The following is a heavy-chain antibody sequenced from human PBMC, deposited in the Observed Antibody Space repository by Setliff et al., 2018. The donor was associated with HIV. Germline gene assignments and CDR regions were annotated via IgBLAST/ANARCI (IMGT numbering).Heavy chain of an antibody. J-gene: IGHJ4*02. CDR1: GYTFTSYY. CDR3: ARDSSTGWFSADY. CDR2: IHPSTGNT. Sequence: ASVKVSCKASGYTFTSYYMHWVRQAPGQGLEWMGLIHPSTGNTYYTQKFQGRVTWTRDTSTSTVYMELSSLRSEDTDVYYCARDSSTGWFSADYWGQGTLVTVSS. D-gene: IGHD6-19*01. V-gene: IGHV1-46*01.